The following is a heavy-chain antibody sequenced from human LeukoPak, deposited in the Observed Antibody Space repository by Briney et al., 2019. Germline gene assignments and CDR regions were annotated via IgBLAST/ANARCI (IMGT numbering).Heavy chain of an antibody. CDR1: GYTFTSYD. D-gene: IGHD2-2*01. Sequence: ASVKVSCKASGYTFTSYDINWVRQATGQRLEWMGCMNPNSGNTGYAQKCQGRVTMTRNTSISTAYMELSSLRSEDTAVYYCARLGGDGYCSSTSCFGINWFDPWGQGTLVTVSS. V-gene: IGHV1-8*01. J-gene: IGHJ5*02. CDR2: MNPNSGNT. CDR3: ARLGGDGYCSSTSCFGINWFDP.